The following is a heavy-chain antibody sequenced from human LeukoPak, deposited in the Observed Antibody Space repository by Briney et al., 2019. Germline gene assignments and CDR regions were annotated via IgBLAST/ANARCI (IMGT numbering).Heavy chain of an antibody. CDR2: ISAYNGNT. D-gene: IGHD5-12*01. Sequence: ASVKVSCKASGYTFTSYGISWVRQAPGQGLEWMGWISAYNGNTNYAQKLQGRVTMTTDTSTSTAYMELRSLRSDDTAVYYCARGRIVATIPYYYYYYMDVWGKGTTVTVSS. CDR3: ARGRIVATIPYYYYYYMDV. CDR1: GYTFTSYG. V-gene: IGHV1-18*01. J-gene: IGHJ6*03.